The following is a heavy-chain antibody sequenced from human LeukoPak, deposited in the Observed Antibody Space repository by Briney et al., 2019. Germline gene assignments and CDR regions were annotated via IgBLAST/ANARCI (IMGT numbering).Heavy chain of an antibody. V-gene: IGHV4-59*12. CDR1: GDSITSYY. CDR2: IYYSGST. CDR3: AREATVVVAPMVL. Sequence: SETLSLTCTVSGDSITSYYWSWIRQPPGKGLEWIGNIYYSGSTNYNPSLKSRVTISVDTSKNQFPLKLSSVTAADTAVYYCAREATVVVAPMVLWGQGSLVTVPS. J-gene: IGHJ4*02. D-gene: IGHD2-15*01.